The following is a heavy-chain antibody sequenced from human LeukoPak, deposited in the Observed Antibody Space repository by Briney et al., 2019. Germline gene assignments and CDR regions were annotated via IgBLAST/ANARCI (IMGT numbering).Heavy chain of an antibody. Sequence: SETLSLTCAVYGGSFSGYYWSWIRRPPGKGLEWIGEINHSGSTNYNPSLKSRVTISVDTSKNQFSLKLSSVTAADTAVYYCARGPAPLGVVVPAAFYLDYWGQGTLVTVSS. D-gene: IGHD2-2*01. J-gene: IGHJ4*02. CDR3: ARGPAPLGVVVPAAFYLDY. CDR2: INHSGST. CDR1: GGSFSGYY. V-gene: IGHV4-34*01.